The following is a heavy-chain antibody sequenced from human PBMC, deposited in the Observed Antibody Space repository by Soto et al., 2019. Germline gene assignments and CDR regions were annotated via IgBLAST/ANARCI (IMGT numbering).Heavy chain of an antibody. D-gene: IGHD6-13*01. J-gene: IGHJ4*02. CDR3: TSGSSWYHLGY. V-gene: IGHV3-15*01. Sequence: GGSLRLSCAASGFSFSDAWMSWVRQAPGKGLEWIGRIKTKTDGGTTDYAAPVKGRFTISRDDSINTLYLQTNSLKTEDTAVYYCTSGSSWYHLGYWGQGTPVTVSS. CDR2: IKTKTDGGTT. CDR1: GFSFSDAW.